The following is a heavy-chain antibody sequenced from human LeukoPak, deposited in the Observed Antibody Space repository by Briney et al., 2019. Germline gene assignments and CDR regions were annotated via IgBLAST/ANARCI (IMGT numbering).Heavy chain of an antibody. CDR3: ARGMGLYGSGSYPFDY. CDR1: GYTFTSYG. V-gene: IGHV1-18*01. Sequence: GASVKVSCKASGYTFTSYGISWVRQAPGQGLEWMGWISAYNGNTNYAQKLQGRVTMTTDTSTSTAYMELRSLRSDDTAVYYCARGMGLYGSGSYPFDYWGQGTLVTVSS. J-gene: IGHJ4*02. CDR2: ISAYNGNT. D-gene: IGHD3-10*01.